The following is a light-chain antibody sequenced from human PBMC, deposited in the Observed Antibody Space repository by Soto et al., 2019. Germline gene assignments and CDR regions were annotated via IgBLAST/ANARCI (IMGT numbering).Light chain of an antibody. V-gene: IGKV3-20*01. CDR2: DAI. J-gene: IGKJ4*01. CDR1: QNLGSGY. Sequence: EIVLTQSPGTLSLSPGERATLSCRASQNLGSGYLAWYQQKPGQTPRLLIYDAIIRAADVPARFSGSWSGTEFTLTINSLQSEDFAVYYCQQYDARPLTFGGGTKADIK. CDR3: QQYDARPLT.